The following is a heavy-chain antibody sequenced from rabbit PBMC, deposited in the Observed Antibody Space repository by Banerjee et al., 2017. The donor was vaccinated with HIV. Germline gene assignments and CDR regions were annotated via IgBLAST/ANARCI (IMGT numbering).Heavy chain of an antibody. Sequence: QSLEESGGDLVKPGASLTLTCTASGFSFSSSYWICWVRQAPGKGLELIACIDGGSSGSTWYASWAKGRFTISKTSSTTVTLQMTSLTAADTATYFCAREGKYAGGGPYLELWGPGTLVTVS. CDR2: IDGGSSGST. V-gene: IGHV1S40*01. CDR1: GFSFSSSYW. D-gene: IGHD4-2*01. J-gene: IGHJ4*01. CDR3: AREGKYAGGGPYLEL.